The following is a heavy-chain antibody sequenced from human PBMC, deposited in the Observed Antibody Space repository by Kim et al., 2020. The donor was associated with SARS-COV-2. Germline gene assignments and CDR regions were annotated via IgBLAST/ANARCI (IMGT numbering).Heavy chain of an antibody. J-gene: IGHJ4*02. CDR3: AREGDGYNPTLFDY. V-gene: IGHV4-59*01. D-gene: IGHD5-12*01. Sequence: NPSLKSRVTISVDTSKNQFSLKLSSVTAADTAVYYCAREGDGYNPTLFDYWGQGTLVTVSS.